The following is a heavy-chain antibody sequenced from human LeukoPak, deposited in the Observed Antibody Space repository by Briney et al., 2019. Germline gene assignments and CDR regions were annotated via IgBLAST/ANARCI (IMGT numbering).Heavy chain of an antibody. D-gene: IGHD6-19*01. CDR1: GFTFSSYW. CDR3: AREGVVAGTDY. CDR2: INRDGSTT. Sequence: GGSLRLSCAASGFTFSSYWMHWVRQAPGKGLVWVSRINRDGSTTSYADSVKGRFAISRDNAKNTLYLQMNSLGAEDTAVYYCAREGVVAGTDYWGQGTLVTVSS. V-gene: IGHV3-74*01. J-gene: IGHJ4*02.